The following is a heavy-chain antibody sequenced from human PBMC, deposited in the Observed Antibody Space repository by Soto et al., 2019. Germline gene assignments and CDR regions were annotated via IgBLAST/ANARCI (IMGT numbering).Heavy chain of an antibody. CDR2: INPNSGGT. Sequence: QVQLVQSGAEVKKPGASVKVSCKASGYTFTGYYMHWVRQAPGQGLEWMGWINPNSGGTNYAQKFQGRVTMTRDTSISTAYMELSRLRSDDTAVYYCARGYYDFWSGTYYYYYYGMDVWGQGTTVTVSS. CDR3: ARGYYDFWSGTYYYYYYGMDV. V-gene: IGHV1-2*02. D-gene: IGHD3-3*01. J-gene: IGHJ6*02. CDR1: GYTFTGYY.